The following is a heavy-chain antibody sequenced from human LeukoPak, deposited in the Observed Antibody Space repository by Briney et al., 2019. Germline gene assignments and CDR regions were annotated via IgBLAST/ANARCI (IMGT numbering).Heavy chain of an antibody. J-gene: IGHJ4*02. V-gene: IGHV4-59*08. CDR3: ARLSLLAGFYFDF. Sequence: SETLSLTCTVSGGSINTYYWSWVRQPPGKGLEWIGYIYYSGSTSYNPSPKSRLTISVDTSKNQFSLNLTSLTAADTAVYYCARLSLLAGFYFDFWGQGALVTVSS. D-gene: IGHD2-15*01. CDR1: GGSINTYY. CDR2: IYYSGST.